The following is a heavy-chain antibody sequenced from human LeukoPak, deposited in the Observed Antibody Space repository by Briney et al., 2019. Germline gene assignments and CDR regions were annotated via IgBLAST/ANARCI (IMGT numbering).Heavy chain of an antibody. CDR2: VYYSGST. CDR3: ARDDGAYCGGDCYGAFDI. J-gene: IGHJ3*02. CDR1: GGSVSGYY. Sequence: SETLSLTCVVSGGSVSGYYWGWIRQPPGRGLEWIGYVYYSGSTNYNPSFKSRITISVDTSRNQFSLQLSSVTAADTAVYYCARDDGAYCGGDCYGAFDIWGQGTMVTVSS. D-gene: IGHD2-21*02. V-gene: IGHV4-59*02.